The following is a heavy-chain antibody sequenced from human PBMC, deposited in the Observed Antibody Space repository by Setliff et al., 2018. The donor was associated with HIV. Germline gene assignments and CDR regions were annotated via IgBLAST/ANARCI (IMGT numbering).Heavy chain of an antibody. Sequence: SETLSLTCTVSGGSISSYYWNWIRQPAGKGLEWIGYIYDSGSTNYNPSLKSRVTISVDTSKNYFSLKLTSVTAADTAVYYCARSRPSLRAFDIWGQGTMVT. J-gene: IGHJ3*02. V-gene: IGHV4-59*01. CDR2: IYDSGST. D-gene: IGHD4-17*01. CDR3: ARSRPSLRAFDI. CDR1: GGSISSYY.